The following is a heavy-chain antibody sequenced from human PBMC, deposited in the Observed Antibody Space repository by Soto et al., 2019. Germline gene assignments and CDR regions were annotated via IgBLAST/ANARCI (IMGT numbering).Heavy chain of an antibody. J-gene: IGHJ4*02. CDR2: ISGDNGNT. D-gene: IGHD4-17*01. CDR3: ASESYGGEFDY. V-gene: IGHV1-18*01. CDR1: GYTFTKYG. Sequence: ASVKVSCKASGYTFTKYGISWVRQAPGQGLEWMGWISGDNGNTNYAQKYQGRITMTIDTSATTAYMELSSLTSDDTAVYYCASESYGGEFDYWGQGTLVTVSS.